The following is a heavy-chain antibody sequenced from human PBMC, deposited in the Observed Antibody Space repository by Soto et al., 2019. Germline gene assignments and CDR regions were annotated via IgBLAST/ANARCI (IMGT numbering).Heavy chain of an antibody. CDR2: ISSNSAYI. CDR3: TRDASRDSSARGWFDP. CDR1: GFTFRSFT. Sequence: GSLRLSCAASGFTFRSFTMNWVRQAPGKGLEWVSTISSNSAYIYYTDALRGRFTISRDNAKNSLHLQMNSLRAEDTAVYYCTRDASRDSSARGWFDPWGPGTLVTVTS. V-gene: IGHV3-21*01. D-gene: IGHD6-13*01. J-gene: IGHJ5*02.